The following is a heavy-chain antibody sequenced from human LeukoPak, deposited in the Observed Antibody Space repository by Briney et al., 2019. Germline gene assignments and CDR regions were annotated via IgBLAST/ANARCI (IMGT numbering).Heavy chain of an antibody. J-gene: IGHJ4*02. D-gene: IGHD1-26*01. CDR2: IRYDGSNK. V-gene: IGHV3-30*02. CDR3: AKGGEPVPHYFDY. CDR1: GFTFSSYG. Sequence: GGSLRLSCAASGFTFSSYGMHWVRQAPGKGLEWVAFIRYDGSNKYYADSVKGRFTISRDNSKNTLYLQMNSLRAEDTAVYYCAKGGEPVPHYFDYWGQGTLVTVSS.